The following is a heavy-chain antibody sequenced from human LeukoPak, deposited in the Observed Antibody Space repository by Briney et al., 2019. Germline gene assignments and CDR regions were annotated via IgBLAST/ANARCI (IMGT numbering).Heavy chain of an antibody. CDR3: ARFSVRNDILTGYPRGDYYYGMDV. J-gene: IGHJ6*04. CDR2: INHSGST. D-gene: IGHD3-9*01. V-gene: IGHV4-34*01. Sequence: SETLSLTCAVYGGSFSGYYWSWIRQPPGKGLEWIGEINHSGSTNYNPSLKSRVTISVDTSKNQFSLKLSSVTAADTAVYYCARFSVRNDILTGYPRGDYYYGMDVWGKGTTVTVSS. CDR1: GGSFSGYY.